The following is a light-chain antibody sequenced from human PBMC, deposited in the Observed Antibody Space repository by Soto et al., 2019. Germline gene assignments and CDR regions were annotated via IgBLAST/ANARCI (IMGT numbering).Light chain of an antibody. J-gene: IGLJ1*01. V-gene: IGLV1-44*01. CDR2: SNN. CDR1: SSSIGSNT. CDR3: AAWDDTLTGYV. Sequence: TQPPSATGPPGQGVIISSNGSSSSIGSNTVNWYQQLPGTAPKLLIYSNNQRPSGVPDRFSGSKSGTSASLAISGLQSEDEADYYCAAWDDTLTGYVFGTGSEVTVL.